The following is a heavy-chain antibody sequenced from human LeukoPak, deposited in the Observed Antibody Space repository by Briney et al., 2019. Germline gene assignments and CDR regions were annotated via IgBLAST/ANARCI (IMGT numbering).Heavy chain of an antibody. CDR1: GFSFSTYG. J-gene: IGHJ4*02. Sequence: QAGGSLRLSCEASGFSFSTYGMHWVRQAPGKGLEWVALIWFDGSNKHYADSVKGRFTISRDNAKNSLYLQMNSLRAEDTAVYYCARDRRAHNWGQGTLVTVSS. V-gene: IGHV3-33*01. CDR2: IWFDGSNK. CDR3: ARDRRAHN.